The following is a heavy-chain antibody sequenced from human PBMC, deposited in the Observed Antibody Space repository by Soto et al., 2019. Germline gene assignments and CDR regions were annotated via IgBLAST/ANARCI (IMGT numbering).Heavy chain of an antibody. Sequence: GSVQVSFKACGYTFTNYAMHWLRQAPGQRLEWMGWINAGNGNTKYSQKFQGRVTITRDTSASTAYMELSSLRSEDTAVYYCARESVRFLEWYRFDPWGQGTLVTVSS. CDR3: ARESVRFLEWYRFDP. CDR1: GYTFTNYA. D-gene: IGHD3-3*01. V-gene: IGHV1-3*01. J-gene: IGHJ5*02. CDR2: INAGNGNT.